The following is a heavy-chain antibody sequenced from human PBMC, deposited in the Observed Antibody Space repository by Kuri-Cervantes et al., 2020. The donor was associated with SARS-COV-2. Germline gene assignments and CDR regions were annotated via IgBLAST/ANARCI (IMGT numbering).Heavy chain of an antibody. D-gene: IGHD2-2*01. V-gene: IGHV5-51*01. Sequence: KVSCKGSGYSFTSYWIGWVRQMPGKGLEWMGIIYPGDSDTRYSPSFQGQVTISADKSISTAYLQWSSLKASDTAMYYCARQKYQLLYNWFDPCGQGTLVTVSS. CDR3: ARQKYQLLYNWFDP. CDR1: GYSFTSYW. J-gene: IGHJ5*02. CDR2: IYPGDSDT.